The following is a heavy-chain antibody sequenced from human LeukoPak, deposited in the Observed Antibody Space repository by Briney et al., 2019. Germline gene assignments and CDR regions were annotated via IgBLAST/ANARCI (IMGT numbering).Heavy chain of an antibody. V-gene: IGHV4-61*01. Sequence: PSETLSLTCTVSGGSVSSGSYYWSWIRQPPGKGLEWIGYIYYSGSTNYNPSLKSRVTISVDTSKNQFSLRLSSVTAADTAVYYCAGSGSGSYYSPWYFDLWGRGALVTVSS. CDR1: GGSVSSGSYY. D-gene: IGHD3-10*01. J-gene: IGHJ2*01. CDR2: IYYSGST. CDR3: AGSGSGSYYSPWYFDL.